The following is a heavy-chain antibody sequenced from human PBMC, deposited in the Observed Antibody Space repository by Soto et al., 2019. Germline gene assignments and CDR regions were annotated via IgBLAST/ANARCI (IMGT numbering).Heavy chain of an antibody. CDR2: IYPGDSDT. D-gene: IGHD2-21*02. CDR3: ARLTRSIYYYYGTDV. Sequence: GESLKISCKGSGYSCTSYWIGWVRQMPGKGLEWMGIIYPGDSDTRYSPSFQGQVTISADKSISTAYLQWSSLKASDTAMYYCARLTRSIYYYYGTDVWGQGTTVTVSS. V-gene: IGHV5-51*01. CDR1: GYSCTSYW. J-gene: IGHJ6*02.